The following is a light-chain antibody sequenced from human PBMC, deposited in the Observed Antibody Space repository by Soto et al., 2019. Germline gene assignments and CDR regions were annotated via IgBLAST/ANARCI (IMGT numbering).Light chain of an antibody. CDR3: SSYTRSSTLYV. J-gene: IGLJ1*01. Sequence: QSVLTQPASVSGSPGQSITISCTGTSSDVGGYDYVSWYQQYPGKVPKLIIYEVTNRPSGVSSRFSGSKSGNTASLTISGLQAEDEADYYCSSYTRSSTLYVFGSGTKVTVL. V-gene: IGLV2-14*01. CDR2: EVT. CDR1: SSDVGGYDY.